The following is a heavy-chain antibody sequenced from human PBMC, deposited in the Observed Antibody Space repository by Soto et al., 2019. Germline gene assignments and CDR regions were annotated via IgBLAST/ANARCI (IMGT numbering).Heavy chain of an antibody. CDR3: AIDPGYGDTKWAFGP. CDR2: ITRASRGT. CDR1: GFTFSSYA. V-gene: IGHV3-23*01. Sequence: EVQLLESGGGSVQPGGSLRLSCAASGFTFSSYAMTWVRQAPGTGLEWVSGITRASRGTYYAESVKGRFTISRDNAKNTLDLQWNGLRVEDTAVYYCAIDPGYGDTKWAFGPWGQGTLVTVSS. D-gene: IGHD4-17*01. J-gene: IGHJ5*02.